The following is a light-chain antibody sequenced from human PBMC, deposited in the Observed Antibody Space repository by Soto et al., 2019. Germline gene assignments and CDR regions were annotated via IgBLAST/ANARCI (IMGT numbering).Light chain of an antibody. Sequence: EIVLTQSPATLSLSPGDRATLSCRASRSVGSLLAWYQQKPGQAPRLLLYFGSNRAAGIPDRFSGSGSGTDFTLTIDSLEPEDFALFYCQQRSSWPWTFGQGTKVDIK. CDR1: RSVGSL. CDR2: FGS. CDR3: QQRSSWPWT. J-gene: IGKJ1*01. V-gene: IGKV3-11*01.